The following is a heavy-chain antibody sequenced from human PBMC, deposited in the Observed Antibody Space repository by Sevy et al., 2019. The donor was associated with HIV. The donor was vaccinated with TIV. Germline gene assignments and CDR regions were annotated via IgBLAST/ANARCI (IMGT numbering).Heavy chain of an antibody. CDR1: GFSFSTYA. Sequence: GGSLRLSCAASGFSFSTYAMTWVRQAPGKGLEWVSGISGSGTSTYYADSVKGRFTISRDNSKNTLYLQMNSLRAAETAVYYCAKVDVVVPVADYGLDVWGQGTTVTVSS. J-gene: IGHJ6*02. V-gene: IGHV3-23*01. CDR2: ISGSGTST. CDR3: AKVDVVVPVADYGLDV. D-gene: IGHD2-2*01.